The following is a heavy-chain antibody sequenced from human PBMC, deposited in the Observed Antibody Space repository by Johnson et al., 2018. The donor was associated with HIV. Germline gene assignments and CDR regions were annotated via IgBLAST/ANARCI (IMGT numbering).Heavy chain of an antibody. V-gene: IGHV3-30*04. D-gene: IGHD6-13*01. Sequence: QEHLVESGGGVVQPGRSLRLSCAASGFTFSSYAMHWVRQAPGKGLEWVAVISYDGSDKYYADSVKGRFTISRDNSKNTLYLQMNSLRAEDTAVYYCARDQAAAGGEAFDIWGQGTMVTVSS. CDR1: GFTFSSYA. CDR2: ISYDGSDK. CDR3: ARDQAAAGGEAFDI. J-gene: IGHJ3*02.